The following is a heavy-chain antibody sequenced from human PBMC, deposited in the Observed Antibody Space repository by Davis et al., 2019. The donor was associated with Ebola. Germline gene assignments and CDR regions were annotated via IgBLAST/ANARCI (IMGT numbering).Heavy chain of an antibody. V-gene: IGHV1-2*06. D-gene: IGHD4-11*01. CDR1: AYTFTDYN. CDR3: ARGHNYAHEY. J-gene: IGHJ4*02. Sequence: ASVMVSCYASAYTFTDYNIHRLLHAPGQGLEWLGRVILKSGATNYSQKFQGRVTMTRDTSISTVYMELSSLRHDDTADYYCARGHNYAHEYWGQGTLVTVYS. CDR2: VILKSGAT.